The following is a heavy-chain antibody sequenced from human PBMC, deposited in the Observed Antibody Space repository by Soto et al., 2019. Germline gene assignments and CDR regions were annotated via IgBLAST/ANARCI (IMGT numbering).Heavy chain of an antibody. CDR1: VFTCSSYS. J-gene: IGHJ6*02. CDR2: ISSSSSYI. Sequence: GGALRLSCAASVFTCSSYSMNWVRQGPGKGLEWVSSISSSSSYIYYADSVKGRFTISRDNAKNSLYLQMNSLRAEDTAVYYCARDITIFGVVPASDGMDVWGQGTTVTVSS. D-gene: IGHD3-3*01. CDR3: ARDITIFGVVPASDGMDV. V-gene: IGHV3-21*01.